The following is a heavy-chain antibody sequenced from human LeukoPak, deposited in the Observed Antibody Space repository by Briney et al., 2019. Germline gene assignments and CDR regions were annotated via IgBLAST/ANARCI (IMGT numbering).Heavy chain of an antibody. CDR3: AREGVVGVTDDAFDI. D-gene: IGHD2-21*02. J-gene: IGHJ3*02. Sequence: GGSLRLSCAASGFTFSSHYMSWVRQAPGKGLEWVANIRQDGSDKYYVDSVRGRFTIARDNAKNSLYLQMNSLRAEDTAVYYYAREGVVGVTDDAFDIWGQGTMVTVSS. CDR2: IRQDGSDK. CDR1: GFTFSSHY. V-gene: IGHV3-7*01.